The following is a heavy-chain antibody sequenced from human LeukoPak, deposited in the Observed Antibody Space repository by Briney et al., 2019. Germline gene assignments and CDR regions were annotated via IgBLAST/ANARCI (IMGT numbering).Heavy chain of an antibody. Sequence: GGSLRLSCAASGFTFSDYYMSWIRQAPGKGLEWVSYISSSGSTIYYADSVKGRFTISRDNAKNSLYLQMNSLRAEDTAVYYCARANSYCSGWHEAFDYWGQGTLVTVSS. CDR3: ARANSYCSGWHEAFDY. CDR1: GFTFSDYY. V-gene: IGHV3-11*04. D-gene: IGHD6-19*01. J-gene: IGHJ4*02. CDR2: ISSSGSTI.